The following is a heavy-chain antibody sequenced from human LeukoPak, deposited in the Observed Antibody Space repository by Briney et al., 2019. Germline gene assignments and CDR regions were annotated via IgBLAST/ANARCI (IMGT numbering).Heavy chain of an antibody. D-gene: IGHD5-18*01. Sequence: SETLSLTCTVSGCSINSSPYYWGWIRQPPGKGLEWIGSIYYGGTTHYNPSLERRVTISVETSKNQFSLKLASVTAADTAIYYCAKGAGGFSYYNWFDPWGQGTLVTVSS. CDR2: IYYGGTT. CDR3: AKGAGGFSYYNWFDP. CDR1: GCSINSSPYY. V-gene: IGHV4-39*07. J-gene: IGHJ5*02.